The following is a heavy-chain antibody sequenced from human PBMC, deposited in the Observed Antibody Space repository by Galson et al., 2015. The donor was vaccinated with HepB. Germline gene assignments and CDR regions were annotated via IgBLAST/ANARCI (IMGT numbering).Heavy chain of an antibody. CDR1: GYTFTGYY. Sequence: SVKVSCKASGYTFTGYYMHWVRQAPGQGLEWMGRINPNSGGTNYAQKFQGRVTMTRDTSISTAYMELSRLRSDDTVVYYCARGPSTDYGGNSGYYYYYGMDVWGQGTTVTVSS. CDR2: INPNSGGT. V-gene: IGHV1-2*05. J-gene: IGHJ6*02. CDR3: ARGPSTDYGGNSGYYYYYGMDV. D-gene: IGHD4-23*01.